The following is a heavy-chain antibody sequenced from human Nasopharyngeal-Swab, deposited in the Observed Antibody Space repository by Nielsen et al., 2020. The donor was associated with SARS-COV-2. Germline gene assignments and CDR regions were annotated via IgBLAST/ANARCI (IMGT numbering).Heavy chain of an antibody. V-gene: IGHV4-34*01. J-gene: IGHJ4*02. CDR3: ARVVAVAGTRRYFDY. Sequence: WIRQPPGKGLKWIGEINHSGSTNYNPSLKSRVTISVDTSKNQFSLKLSSVTAADTAVYYCARVVAVAGTRRYFDYWGQGTLVTVSS. D-gene: IGHD6-19*01. CDR2: INHSGST.